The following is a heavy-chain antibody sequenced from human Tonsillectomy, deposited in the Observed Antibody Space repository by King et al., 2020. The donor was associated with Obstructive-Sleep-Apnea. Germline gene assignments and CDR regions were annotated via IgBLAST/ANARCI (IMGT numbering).Heavy chain of an antibody. CDR2: ISDIGST. D-gene: IGHD6-19*01. CDR1: GGSINTYH. V-gene: IGHV4-59*08. Sequence: QLQESGPGLVRPWETLSLTCTVSGGSINTYHWTWIRQSPGKGLEWIGDISDIGSTNYNPSLKGRVSMSLDTSRQQFSLWLNSVTAADTAVYYCAGPPSSGWQWHFALWGRGTLVTVSS. CDR3: AGPPSSGWQWHFAL. J-gene: IGHJ2*01.